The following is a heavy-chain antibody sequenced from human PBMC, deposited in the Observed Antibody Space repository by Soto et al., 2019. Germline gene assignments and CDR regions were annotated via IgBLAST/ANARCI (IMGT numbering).Heavy chain of an antibody. J-gene: IGHJ4*02. CDR3: ARVNRYDILTGYLDY. Sequence: PSDTLSLTCAVSRGSISSSNWWRWVRQPPGKGLESIGEIYHSGSTKYNPSLKSRVTISVDKSKNQFSLKLSSVTAADTAVYYCARVNRYDILTGYLDYWGQRTLVTVSS. CDR2: IYHSGST. V-gene: IGHV4-4*02. D-gene: IGHD3-9*01. CDR1: RGSISSSNW.